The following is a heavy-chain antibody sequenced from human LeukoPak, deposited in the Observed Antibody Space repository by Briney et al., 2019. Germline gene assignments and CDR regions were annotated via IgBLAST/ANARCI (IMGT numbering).Heavy chain of an antibody. Sequence: GRSLRLSCAASGFTFSSYGMHWVRQAPGKGLEWVAVIWYDGSNKYYADSVKGRFTISRDNSKNTLYLQMNSLRAEDTAVYYCARGGNFDWLLLSYYYYGMDVWGQGTTVTVSS. CDR3: ARGGNFDWLLLSYYYYGMDV. D-gene: IGHD3-9*01. CDR1: GFTFSSYG. J-gene: IGHJ6*02. V-gene: IGHV3-33*01. CDR2: IWYDGSNK.